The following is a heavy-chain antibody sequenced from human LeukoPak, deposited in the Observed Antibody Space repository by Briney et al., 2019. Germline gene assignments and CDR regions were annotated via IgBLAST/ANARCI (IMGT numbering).Heavy chain of an antibody. CDR3: ARDLSVAGSPDY. CDR2: ISAYNGNT. Sequence: ASVKVSCKASGYTFTSYGISLVRQAPGQGLEWMGWISAYNGNTNYAQKLQGRVTMTTDTSTSTAYMELRSLRSDDTAVYYCARDLSVAGSPDYWGQGTLVTVSS. D-gene: IGHD6-19*01. J-gene: IGHJ4*02. CDR1: GYTFTSYG. V-gene: IGHV1-18*01.